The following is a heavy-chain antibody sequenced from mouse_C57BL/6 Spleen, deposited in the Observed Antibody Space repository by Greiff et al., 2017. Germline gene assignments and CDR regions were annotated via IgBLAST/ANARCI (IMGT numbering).Heavy chain of an antibody. Sequence: VQLQQSGAELVKPGASVKISCKASGYTFSSYWMNWVKQRPGKGLEWIGQIYPGDGDTNSNGKFKGKATLTADKSSSTAYMQLSSLTSEGAAVYCSAKGRGPWDFDDWGTGTTVTVSS. CDR3: AKGRGPWDFDD. CDR1: GYTFSSYW. CDR2: IYPGDGDT. J-gene: IGHJ1*03. V-gene: IGHV1-80*01. D-gene: IGHD3-3*01.